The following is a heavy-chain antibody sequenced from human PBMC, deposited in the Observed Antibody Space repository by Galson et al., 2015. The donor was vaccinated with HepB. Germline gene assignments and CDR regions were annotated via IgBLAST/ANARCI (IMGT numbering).Heavy chain of an antibody. V-gene: IGHV3-30-3*01. J-gene: IGHJ6*02. CDR1: GFTFSSYA. D-gene: IGHD6-25*01. Sequence: SLRLSCAASGFTFSSYAMHWVRQAPGKGLEWVAVISYDGSNKYYADSVRGRFTISRDNSKNTLYLQMNSLRAEDTAVYYCARDQLGNLRNSGVYYYYGMDVWGQGTTVTVSS. CDR2: ISYDGSNK. CDR3: ARDQLGNLRNSGVYYYYGMDV.